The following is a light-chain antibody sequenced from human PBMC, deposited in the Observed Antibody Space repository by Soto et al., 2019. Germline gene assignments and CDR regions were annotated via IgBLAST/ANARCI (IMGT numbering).Light chain of an antibody. CDR3: QQCDSSPWT. CDR2: SAS. Sequence: EIVLTQSPGTLSLSPGERGTLSCRASQNLGTLYLAWFQQKSGQAPRLLIYSASRRATGIPDRFTGSGSGTDFTLTINRVEPEDFAVYFCQQCDSSPWTFGQGTMVDIK. V-gene: IGKV3-20*01. CDR1: QNLGTLY. J-gene: IGKJ1*01.